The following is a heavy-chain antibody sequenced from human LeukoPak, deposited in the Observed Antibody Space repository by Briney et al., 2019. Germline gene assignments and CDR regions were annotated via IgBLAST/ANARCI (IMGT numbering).Heavy chain of an antibody. CDR2: MNPNSGNT. J-gene: IGHJ2*01. CDR3: ARVLRRGPMVRGVKWYFDL. Sequence: ASVKVSCKASGYTFTSYDINWVRQATGQGPEWMGWMNPNSGNTGYAQKFQGRVTMTRNTSISTAYMELSSLRSEDTAVYYCARVLRRGPMVRGVKWYFDLWGRGTLVTVSS. CDR1: GYTFTSYD. D-gene: IGHD3-10*01. V-gene: IGHV1-8*01.